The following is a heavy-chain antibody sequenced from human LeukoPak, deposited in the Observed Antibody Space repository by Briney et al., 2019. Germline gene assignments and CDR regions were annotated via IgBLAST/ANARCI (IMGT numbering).Heavy chain of an antibody. D-gene: IGHD3-9*01. J-gene: IGHJ4*02. CDR1: GGSISSGSYY. Sequence: SETLSLTCTVSGGSISSGSYYWSWIRQPAGQGLEWIGRIYTSGSTNYNPSLKSRVTMSIDTSKNQFSLKLSSVTAADTAVYYCARADWPHYYFDYWGQGTLFTVSS. V-gene: IGHV4-61*02. CDR3: ARADWPHYYFDY. CDR2: IYTSGST.